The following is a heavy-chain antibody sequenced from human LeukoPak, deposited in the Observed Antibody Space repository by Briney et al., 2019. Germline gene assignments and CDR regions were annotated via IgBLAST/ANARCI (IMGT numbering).Heavy chain of an antibody. Sequence: SVKVSCKASGGTFSSYAISWVRQAPGQGLEWMGGIIPIFGTANYAQKFQGRVTITADESTSTAYMELSSLRSEDTAVYYCARISDLGYCSSTSCSGGYFDYWGQGTLVTVSS. CDR1: GGTFSSYA. V-gene: IGHV1-69*13. J-gene: IGHJ4*02. D-gene: IGHD2-2*01. CDR2: IIPIFGTA. CDR3: ARISDLGYCSSTSCSGGYFDY.